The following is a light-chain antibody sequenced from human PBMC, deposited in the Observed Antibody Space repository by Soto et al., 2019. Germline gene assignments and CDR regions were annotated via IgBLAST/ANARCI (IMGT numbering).Light chain of an antibody. Sequence: QSVLTQPASVSGSPGQSITISCTGTSSDVGAYNYVSWYQQHPGKAPKLMIYDVNIRPSGVSNRFSGSKSGNTASLTISGLQAEDEADYYSTSWTTSPPMKFGGGTKLTVL. CDR2: DVN. J-gene: IGLJ2*01. V-gene: IGLV2-14*01. CDR3: TSWTTSPPMK. CDR1: SSDVGAYNY.